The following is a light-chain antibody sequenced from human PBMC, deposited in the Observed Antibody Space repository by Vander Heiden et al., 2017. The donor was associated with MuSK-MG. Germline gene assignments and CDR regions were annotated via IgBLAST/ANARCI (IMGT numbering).Light chain of an antibody. Sequence: QSALTQPASVSGSPRPSITTSCTGISRDVGACGYDSWYQQHQGKAPKLMIFVVSNRPSGVSNRFSVSKSGNAASVTLSGLQAEDEADYYCSSDTSSSTPVVFGRGTKLTVL. V-gene: IGLV2-14*01. CDR1: SRDVGACGY. CDR2: VVS. J-gene: IGLJ2*01. CDR3: SSDTSSSTPVV.